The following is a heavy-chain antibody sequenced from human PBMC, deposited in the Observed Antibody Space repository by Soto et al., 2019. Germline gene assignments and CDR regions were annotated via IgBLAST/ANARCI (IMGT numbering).Heavy chain of an antibody. CDR2: ISYDGSNK. CDR3: AKEAAIAADWFDP. CDR1: GVTFSSSA. V-gene: IGHV3-30*18. D-gene: IGHD6-13*01. Sequence: PGGSRTLARASSGVTFSSSATHRVRQAPGKGLEWVAVISYDGSNKYYADSVKGRFTISRDNSKNTLYLQMNSLRAEDTNVYYCAKEAAIAADWFDPWGQGT. J-gene: IGHJ5*02.